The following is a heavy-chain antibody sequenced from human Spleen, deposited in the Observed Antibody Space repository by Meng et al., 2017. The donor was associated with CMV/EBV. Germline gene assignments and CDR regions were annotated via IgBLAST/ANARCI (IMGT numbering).Heavy chain of an antibody. D-gene: IGHD6-6*01. CDR2: VSPNSGDT. V-gene: IGHV1-8*01. J-gene: IGHJ4*02. CDR1: GYSFTSHD. CDR3: ARGREQLVLDY. Sequence: ASVKVSCKASGYSFTSHDITWVRQAAGQGPEWMAWVSPNSGDTGSAQKFQGRVTMTRDTSTSTVYMELSSLRSEDTAVYYCARGREQLVLDYWGQGTLVTVSS.